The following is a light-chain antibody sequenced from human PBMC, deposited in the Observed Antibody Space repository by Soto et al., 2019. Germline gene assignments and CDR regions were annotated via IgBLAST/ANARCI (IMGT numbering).Light chain of an antibody. CDR1: QTVSSY. CDR3: QQRSTSIT. V-gene: IGKV3-11*01. Sequence: IVLTQSPATLSLWPGETAILSCRASQTVSSYLSWYQHKPGQAPRLLIYDASNRAPGIPARFSGSGSGTDFNLTISSLEPEDFAVYYCQQRSTSITFGQGTRLELE. CDR2: DAS. J-gene: IGKJ5*01.